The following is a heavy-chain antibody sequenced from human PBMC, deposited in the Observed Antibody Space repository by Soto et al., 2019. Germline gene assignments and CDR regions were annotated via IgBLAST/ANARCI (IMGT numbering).Heavy chain of an antibody. V-gene: IGHV4-39*01. D-gene: IGHD4-17*01. Sequence: QLQLQESGPGLVKPSETLSLTCTVSGGSISSSSYYWGWIRQPPGKGLEWIGSIYYSGSTYYNPSLKSRVTISVDTSKHQFALKLSSVTAADTAVYYCARHCTTVTTEWYFDRWGRGTLVTVSS. CDR3: ARHCTTVTTEWYFDR. CDR2: IYYSGST. CDR1: GGSISSSSYY. J-gene: IGHJ2*01.